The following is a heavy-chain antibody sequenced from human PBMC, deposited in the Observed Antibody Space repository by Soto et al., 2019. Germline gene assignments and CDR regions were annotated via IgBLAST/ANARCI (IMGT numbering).Heavy chain of an antibody. CDR3: AREVVETSSLWLDP. Sequence: GASVKVSCKASGYTFTGYYMHWVRQAPGQGLEWMGWINPNSGGTNYAQKFQGRVSLTWDTSISTAYMQLNSLKIDDTAVYYCAREVVETSSLWLDPWGQGTLVTVSS. V-gene: IGHV1-2*02. D-gene: IGHD6-6*01. CDR2: INPNSGGT. J-gene: IGHJ5*02. CDR1: GYTFTGYY.